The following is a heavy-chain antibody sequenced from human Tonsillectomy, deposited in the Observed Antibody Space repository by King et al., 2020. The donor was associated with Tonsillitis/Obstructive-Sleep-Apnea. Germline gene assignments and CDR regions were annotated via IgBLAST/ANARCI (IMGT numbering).Heavy chain of an antibody. Sequence: VQLEASGGGLIQPGGSVRLSCAASGFTVSSNYMSWVRQAPGKGLEWVSIIYSGGGTYYADSVKGRFTNSRDNYKNTLYLHMNSLRAEDTAVYYCASERVGVVPAAIPAYYCYGMDVWGQGTTVTVSS. CDR2: IYSGGGT. CDR3: ASERVGVVPAAIPAYYCYGMDV. CDR1: GFTVSSNY. J-gene: IGHJ6*02. D-gene: IGHD2-2*02. V-gene: IGHV3-53*01.